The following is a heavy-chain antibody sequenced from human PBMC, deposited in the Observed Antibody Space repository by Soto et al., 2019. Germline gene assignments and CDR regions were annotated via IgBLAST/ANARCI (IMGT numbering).Heavy chain of an antibody. D-gene: IGHD2-21*01. Sequence: EVQLVESGGGLVQPGGSLKLSCAASGFTFSDSAIQWVRQASGKGLEWVGGIRSKANDYATAYVASVKGRFTISRDDSQNTAYLQMNSVNTEDSAVYYCVEHVGETYFDYWGRGTLVTVSS. J-gene: IGHJ4*01. CDR3: VEHVGETYFDY. CDR2: IRSKANDYAT. CDR1: GFTFSDSA. V-gene: IGHV3-73*01.